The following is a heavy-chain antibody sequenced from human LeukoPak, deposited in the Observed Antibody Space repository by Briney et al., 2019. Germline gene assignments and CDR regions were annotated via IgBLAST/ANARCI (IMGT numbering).Heavy chain of an antibody. CDR2: IYPGDSDT. CDR3: ASSPRYCSGGSCSAGGWFDP. V-gene: IGHV5-51*01. J-gene: IGHJ5*02. Sequence: GASLKISCKGSGSRLTSYWIGWVRQMPGKGLEWMGIIYPGDSDTRYSPSFQGQVTISADKSISTAYLQWSSLKASDTAMYYCASSPRYCSGGSCSAGGWFDPWGQGTLVTVSS. CDR1: GSRLTSYW. D-gene: IGHD2-15*01.